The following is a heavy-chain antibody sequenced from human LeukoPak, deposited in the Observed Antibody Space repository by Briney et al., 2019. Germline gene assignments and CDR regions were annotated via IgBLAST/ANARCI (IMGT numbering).Heavy chain of an antibody. J-gene: IGHJ4*02. V-gene: IGHV1-69*13. Sequence: ASVKVSCKASGGTFSSYAISWVRQAPGQGLEWMGGIIPIFGTANYAQKFQGRVTITADGSTSTAYMELSSLRSEDTAVYYCARGRAQRWLKSYYFDYWGQGTLVTVSS. CDR3: ARGRAQRWLKSYYFDY. CDR1: GGTFSSYA. D-gene: IGHD5-24*01. CDR2: IIPIFGTA.